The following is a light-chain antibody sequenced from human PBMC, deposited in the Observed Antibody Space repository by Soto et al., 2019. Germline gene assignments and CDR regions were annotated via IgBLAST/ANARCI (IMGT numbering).Light chain of an antibody. CDR1: QSIRRG. CDR3: KQYNNWPET. J-gene: IGKJ1*01. CDR2: GAS. Sequence: DIQMTQSPSTLSASVGERATITCRASQSIRRGLAWYQQKPGKAHKFLIDGASTRATGIPARFSGSGSGTEFTLTISSLQSEEFAVYYCKQYNNWPETVGKGTKVDIK. V-gene: IGKV1-5*01.